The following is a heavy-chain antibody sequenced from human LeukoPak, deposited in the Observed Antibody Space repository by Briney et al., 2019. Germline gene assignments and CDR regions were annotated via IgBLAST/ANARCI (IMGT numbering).Heavy chain of an antibody. Sequence: ASVTVSCKASGYTFTSYGISWVRQAPGQGLEWMGWISAYNGNTNYAQKLQGRVTMTTDTSTSTAYMELRSLRSDDTAVYYCARGPRQYYDSSGYHFDYWGQGTLVTVSS. CDR3: ARGPRQYYDSSGYHFDY. J-gene: IGHJ4*02. CDR1: GYTFTSYG. D-gene: IGHD3-22*01. V-gene: IGHV1-18*01. CDR2: ISAYNGNT.